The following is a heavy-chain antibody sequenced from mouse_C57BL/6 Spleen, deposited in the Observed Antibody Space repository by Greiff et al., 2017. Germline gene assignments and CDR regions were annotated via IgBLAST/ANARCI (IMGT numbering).Heavy chain of an antibody. CDR3: ARRGVGGYYGSSYWYFDV. J-gene: IGHJ1*03. CDR1: GYAFSSYW. V-gene: IGHV1-80*01. CDR2: IYPGDGDT. D-gene: IGHD1-1*01. Sequence: VQLQESGAELVKPGASVKISCKASGYAFSSYWMNWVKQRPGKGLEWIGQIYPGDGDTNYNGKFKGKATLTADKSSSTAYMQLSSLTSEDSAVYFCARRGVGGYYGSSYWYFDVWGTGTTVTVSS.